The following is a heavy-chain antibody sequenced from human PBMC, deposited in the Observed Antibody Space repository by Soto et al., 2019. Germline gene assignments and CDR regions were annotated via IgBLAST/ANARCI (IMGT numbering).Heavy chain of an antibody. CDR2: INHSGST. V-gene: IGHV4-34*01. Sequence: QVQLQQWGAGLLKPSETLSLTYAVYGGSFSGYYWSWIRQPPGKGLEWIGEINHSGSTNYNPSLKSRVTISVDTSKNQFSLKLSSVTAADTAVYYCARGGPDWFDPWGQGTLVTVSS. CDR1: GGSFSGYY. CDR3: ARGGPDWFDP. J-gene: IGHJ5*02.